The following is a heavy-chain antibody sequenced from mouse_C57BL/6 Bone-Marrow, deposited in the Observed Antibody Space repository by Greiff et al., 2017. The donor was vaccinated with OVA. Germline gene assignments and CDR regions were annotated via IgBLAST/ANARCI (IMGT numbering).Heavy chain of an antibody. V-gene: IGHV1-64*01. Sequence: QVHVKQPGAELVKPGASVKLSCKASGYTFTSYWMHWVKQRPGQGLEWIGMIHPNSGSTNYNEKFKSKATLTVDKSSSTAYMQLSSLTSEDSAVYYCASGKFFYYAMDYWGQGTSVTVSS. CDR2: IHPNSGST. J-gene: IGHJ4*01. CDR1: GYTFTSYW. CDR3: ASGKFFYYAMDY.